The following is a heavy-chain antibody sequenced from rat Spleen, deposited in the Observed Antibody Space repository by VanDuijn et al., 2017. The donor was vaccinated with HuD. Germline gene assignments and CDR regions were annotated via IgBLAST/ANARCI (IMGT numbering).Heavy chain of an antibody. CDR1: GFTFSDYY. D-gene: IGHD1-2*01. J-gene: IGHJ2*01. V-gene: IGHV5-7*01. CDR3: ARLKEQLSRYYFDY. Sequence: EVQLVESGGGLVQPGGSLTLSCAASGFTFSDYYMAWVRQAPKKGLEWVTSISYDGSSTYYPYSWKGRFTISRDNAKSTLYLQMDSLRSEDTATYYCARLKEQLSRYYFDYWGQGVMVTVSS. CDR2: ISYDGSST.